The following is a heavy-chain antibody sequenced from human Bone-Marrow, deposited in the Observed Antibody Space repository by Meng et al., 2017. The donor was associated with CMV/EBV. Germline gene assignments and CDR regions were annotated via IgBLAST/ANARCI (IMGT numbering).Heavy chain of an antibody. Sequence: GSLRLSCTVSGGSISSSSYYWGWIRQPPGKGLEWIGSIYYSGSTYYNPSLKSRVTISVDTSKNQFFLKLSSVTAADTAVYYCARESAQPSVYWFDPWGQGTLVNVSS. CDR3: ARESAQPSVYWFDP. CDR1: GGSISSSSYY. V-gene: IGHV4-39*07. J-gene: IGHJ5*02. CDR2: IYYSGST. D-gene: IGHD1-1*01.